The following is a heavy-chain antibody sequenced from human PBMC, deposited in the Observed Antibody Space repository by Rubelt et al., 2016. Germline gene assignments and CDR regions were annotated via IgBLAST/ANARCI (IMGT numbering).Heavy chain of an antibody. CDR2: IYSSGST. J-gene: IGHJ4*02. CDR1: GGSFSGYY. CDR3: ARWKGGSSTIDY. Sequence: QVQLQQWGAGLLKPSETLSLTCAVYGGSFSGYYWNWIRQPPGKGLEWIGYIYSSGSTNYNPSLKSRVTISVDTSKNQFSLRLTSVTAADTAGYYCARWKGGSSTIDYWGRGTLVTVSS. D-gene: IGHD2-2*01. V-gene: IGHV4-34*11.